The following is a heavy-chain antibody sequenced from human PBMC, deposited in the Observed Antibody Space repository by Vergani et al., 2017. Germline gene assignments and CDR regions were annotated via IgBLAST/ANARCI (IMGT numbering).Heavy chain of an antibody. J-gene: IGHJ4*02. CDR3: AREEGAQLVPRGMGEFDY. CDR2: ISAYNGNT. CDR1: GYTFTSYG. V-gene: IGHV1-18*01. Sequence: QVQLVQSGAEVKKPGASVKVSCKASGYTFTSYGISWVRQAPGQGLEWMGWISAYNGNTNYAQKLQGRVTMTTDTSTSTAYMELRSLRTDDTAVYYCAREEGAQLVPRGMGEFDYWGQGTLVTVSS. D-gene: IGHD6-13*01.